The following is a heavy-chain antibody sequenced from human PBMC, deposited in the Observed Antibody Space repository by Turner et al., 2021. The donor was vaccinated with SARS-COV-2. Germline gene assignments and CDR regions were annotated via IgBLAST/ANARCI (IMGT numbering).Heavy chain of an antibody. J-gene: IGHJ4*02. CDR2: YYNGGSN. Sequence: QLLLQESGPGLVNPSETLSITCTAAGCSISSSCYYCGWIRQPREKGLGWVGIYYNGGSNHYHPLLSRGVITAVDTTKHQFLMKLSAVTAADTAVYYCAGQSPGLRGDDFDYWGQGTLVIVSS. D-gene: IGHD5-12*01. CDR3: AGQSPGLRGDDFDY. V-gene: IGHV4-39*01. CDR1: GCSISSSCYY.